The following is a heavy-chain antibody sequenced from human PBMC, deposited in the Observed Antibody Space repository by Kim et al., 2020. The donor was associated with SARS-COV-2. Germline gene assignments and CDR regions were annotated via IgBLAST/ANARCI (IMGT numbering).Heavy chain of an antibody. CDR3: AIDSVDWAPNYFFYS. CDR1: GFSFSNYA. Sequence: GGSLRLSCTALGFSFSNYAMHWVRQAPGKGLVWVAFIAIDGGARSYADSLKGRFTISRDNSKKTFYLEIDSLRGDDSAVYFCAIDSVDWAPNYFFYSCG. J-gene: IGHJ5*01. V-gene: IGHV3-30*02. CDR2: IAIDGGAR. D-gene: IGHD3-9*01.